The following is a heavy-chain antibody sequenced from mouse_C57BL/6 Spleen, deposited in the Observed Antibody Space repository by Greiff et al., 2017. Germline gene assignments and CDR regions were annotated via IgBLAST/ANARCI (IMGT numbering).Heavy chain of an antibody. CDR1: GYTFTSYW. J-gene: IGHJ4*01. CDR3: ARNVGMDY. V-gene: IGHV1-69*01. CDR2: IDPSDSYT. Sequence: VKLQQPGAELVMPGASVKLSCKASGYTFTSYWMHWVKQRPGQGLEWIGEIDPSDSYTNYNQKFKGKSTLTVDKSSSTAYMQLSSLTSEDSAVYYCARNVGMDYWGQGTSVTVSS.